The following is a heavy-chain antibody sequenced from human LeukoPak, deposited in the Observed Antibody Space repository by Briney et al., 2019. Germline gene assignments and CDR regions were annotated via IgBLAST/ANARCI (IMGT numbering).Heavy chain of an antibody. Sequence: PGGSLRLSCAASGFTFSNEWMTWVRQAAGKGLEWVANIKPDGSEKYYADSLKGRFTISRDNTENSLYLQMNSLRAEDTGVYYCTRAAVSSPGDLWGQGTTVTVSS. D-gene: IGHD5/OR15-5a*01. CDR2: IKPDGSEK. CDR1: GFTFSNEW. V-gene: IGHV3-7*04. J-gene: IGHJ6*02. CDR3: TRAAVSSPGDL.